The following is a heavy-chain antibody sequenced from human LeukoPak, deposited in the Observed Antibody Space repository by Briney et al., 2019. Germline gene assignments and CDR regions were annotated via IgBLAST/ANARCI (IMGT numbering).Heavy chain of an antibody. CDR1: GFTFTTSW. CDR2: MKSDGSRT. V-gene: IGHV3-74*01. D-gene: IGHD6-13*01. CDR3: ARYQYSSTWYRGAFDV. J-gene: IGHJ3*01. Sequence: GGSLRPSCAASGFTFTTSWMHWFRQPQGRGRGWVSRMKSDGSRTTYADSVKGRFPISRDNANNTLYLQMNSLRAEDTAVYYCARYQYSSTWYRGAFDVWGQGTMVSVSS.